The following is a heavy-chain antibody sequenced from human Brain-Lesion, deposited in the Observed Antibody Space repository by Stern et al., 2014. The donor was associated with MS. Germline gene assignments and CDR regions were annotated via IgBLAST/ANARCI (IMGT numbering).Heavy chain of an antibody. CDR3: ARGERWFDS. Sequence: VLLVESGGGFVQPGGSLRLSCAASGFTFSNYWMHWVRQAPGKGLVWVSSVNNDGRRTSYADSVKGRFTMCRDNAKNTLYLQMNSLRVEDTAIYYCARGERWFDSWGQGTLVTVSS. V-gene: IGHV3-74*01. CDR1: GFTFSNYW. J-gene: IGHJ5*01. CDR2: VNNDGRRT.